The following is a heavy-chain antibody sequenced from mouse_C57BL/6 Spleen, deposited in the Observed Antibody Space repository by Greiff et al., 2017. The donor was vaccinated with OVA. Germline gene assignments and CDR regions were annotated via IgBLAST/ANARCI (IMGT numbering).Heavy chain of an antibody. CDR2: ISSGGSYT. V-gene: IGHV5-6*02. J-gene: IGHJ2*01. CDR1: GFTFSSYG. CDR3: ARQRDSSGYYFDY. D-gene: IGHD3-2*02. Sequence: DVKLVESGGDLVKPGGSLKLSCAASGFTFSSYGMSWVRQTPDKRLEWVATISSGGSYTYYPDSVKGRFTISRDNAKNTLYLQMSSLKSEDTAMYYCARQRDSSGYYFDYWGQGTTLTVSS.